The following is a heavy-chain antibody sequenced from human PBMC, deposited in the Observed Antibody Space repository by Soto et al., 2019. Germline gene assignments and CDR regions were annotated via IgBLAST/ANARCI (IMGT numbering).Heavy chain of an antibody. CDR1: GGSMIGYY. CDR3: ARVRGTAGKRYFDY. V-gene: IGHV4-59*01. D-gene: IGHD6-13*01. Sequence: PSETLCITCTFSGGSMIGYYWNWMRQPPGKGLQWIGYTYYSGSTTYNPSLKSRVTISVDSSKNQFSLKLDSVTPADTAVYYRARVRGTAGKRYFDYWGPGTLVTVSS. J-gene: IGHJ4*02. CDR2: TYYSGST.